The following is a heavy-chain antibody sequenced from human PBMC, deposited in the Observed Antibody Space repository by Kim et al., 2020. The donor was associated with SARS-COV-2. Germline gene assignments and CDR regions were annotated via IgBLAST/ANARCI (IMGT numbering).Heavy chain of an antibody. V-gene: IGHV3-23*01. D-gene: IGHD2-2*03. CDR3: ANLDIVVVPAAMYG. Sequence: ADSVKGLFTISRDNSKNTLYLQMNSLRAEDTAVYYCANLDIVVVPAAMYGWGQGTLVTVSS. J-gene: IGHJ4*02.